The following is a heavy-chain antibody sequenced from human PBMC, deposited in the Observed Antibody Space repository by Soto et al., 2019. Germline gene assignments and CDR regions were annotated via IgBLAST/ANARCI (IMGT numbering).Heavy chain of an antibody. V-gene: IGHV4-34*01. CDR1: GGSFSGYY. J-gene: IGHJ6*02. D-gene: IGHD6-19*01. CDR2: INHSGST. Sequence: PSETLSLTCAVYGGSFSGYYWSWIRQPPGKGLEWIGEINHSGSTNYNPSLKSRVTISVDTSKNQFSLKLSSVTAADTAVYYCARGGSSWYFYYCGMDVWGQGTTVTVSS. CDR3: ARGGSSWYFYYCGMDV.